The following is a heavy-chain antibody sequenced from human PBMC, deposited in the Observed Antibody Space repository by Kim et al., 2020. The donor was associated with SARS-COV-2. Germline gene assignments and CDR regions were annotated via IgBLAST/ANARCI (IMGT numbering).Heavy chain of an antibody. Sequence: SETLSLTCTVSGGSISSYYWSWIRQPPGKGLEWIGYIYYSGSTNYNPSLKSRVTISVDTSKNQFSLKLSSVTAADTAVYYCARHGSYQGGYAFDIWGQGTMVTVSS. J-gene: IGHJ3*02. CDR2: IYYSGST. CDR1: GGSISSYY. V-gene: IGHV4-59*01. CDR3: ARHGSYQGGYAFDI. D-gene: IGHD1-26*01.